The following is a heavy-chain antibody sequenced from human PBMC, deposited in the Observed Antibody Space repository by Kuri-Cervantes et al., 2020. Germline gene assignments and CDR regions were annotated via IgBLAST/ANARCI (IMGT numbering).Heavy chain of an antibody. D-gene: IGHD2-8*01. J-gene: IGHJ4*02. V-gene: IGHV1-3*01. CDR3: ARPGVDDGAVDY. CDR2: INAGNGNT. CDR1: GYTFTSYA. Sequence: ASVKVSCKASGYTFTSYAMHWVRQAPGQRLEWMGWINAGNGNTKYSQKFQGRVTMTRNTPISTAYMELSSLRSEGTAVYYCARPGVDDGAVDYWGQGTLVTVSS.